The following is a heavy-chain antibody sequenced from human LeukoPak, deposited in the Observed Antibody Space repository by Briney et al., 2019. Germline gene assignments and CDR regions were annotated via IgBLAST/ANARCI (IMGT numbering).Heavy chain of an antibody. CDR2: IISSGSTI. V-gene: IGHV3-48*03. J-gene: IGHJ6*04. Sequence: GGPLRLSCAASGLTFSRYEMNWVRQARGKGLEWVSYIISSGSTIYYADSVKGLFTISRDNAKNSLYLQMNSLRAEDTAVYYCAELGITMIGGVWGKGTTVTISS. CDR1: GLTFSRYE. D-gene: IGHD3-10*02. CDR3: AELGITMIGGV.